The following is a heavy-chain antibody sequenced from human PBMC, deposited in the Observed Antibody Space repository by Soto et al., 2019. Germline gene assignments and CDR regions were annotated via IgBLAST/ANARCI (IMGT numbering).Heavy chain of an antibody. Sequence: SETLSLTCTASGGSISSSSYYWGWIRQPPGKGLEWIGSIYYSGSTYYNPSLKSRVTISVDTSKNQFSLKLSSVTAADTAVYYCSSWLDAFDIWGQGTMVTVSS. CDR3: SSWLDAFDI. CDR1: GGSISSSSYY. CDR2: IYYSGST. D-gene: IGHD6-13*01. J-gene: IGHJ3*02. V-gene: IGHV4-39*01.